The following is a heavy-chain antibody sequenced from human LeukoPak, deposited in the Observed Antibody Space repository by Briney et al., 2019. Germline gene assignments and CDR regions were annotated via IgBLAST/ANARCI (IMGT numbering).Heavy chain of an antibody. CDR2: ISYDGSNK. D-gene: IGHD3-10*01. Sequence: GRSLRLSCAASGFTFSSYGMHWVRQAPGKGLEWVAVISYDGSNKYYADSVKGRFTISRDNSKNTLYLQMNSLRAEDTAVYYCAKDLGLYGPPPGDSYGMDVWGQGTTVTVSS. J-gene: IGHJ6*02. CDR1: GFTFSSYG. V-gene: IGHV3-30*18. CDR3: AKDLGLYGPPPGDSYGMDV.